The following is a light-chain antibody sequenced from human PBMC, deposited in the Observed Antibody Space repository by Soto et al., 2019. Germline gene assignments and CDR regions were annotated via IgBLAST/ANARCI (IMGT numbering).Light chain of an antibody. J-gene: IGLJ1*01. V-gene: IGLV2-14*01. CDR3: CSYTTRSSYV. CDR1: SSDVGYYIF. CDR2: DVN. Sequence: QSALTQPASVSGSPGQSITISCTGSSSDVGYYIFVSWYQQHPGKAHKLMIYDVNNRPSGVSNRFSGSKSGNTASLTISGLQAEDEADYYCCSYTTRSSYVFGTGTKLTVL.